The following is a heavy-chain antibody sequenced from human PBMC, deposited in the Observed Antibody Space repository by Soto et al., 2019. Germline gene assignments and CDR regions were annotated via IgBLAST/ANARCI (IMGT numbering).Heavy chain of an antibody. J-gene: IGHJ3*02. V-gene: IGHV3-9*01. Sequence: GGSLRLSCAASGFTFDDYAMHWVRQAPGKGLEWVSGISWNSGSIGYADSVKGRFTISRNNAKNSLYLQMNSLRAEDTALYYCAKDMGPEDIPDIAVAGRLAFDIWGQGTMVTVSS. CDR1: GFTFDDYA. CDR3: AKDMGPEDIPDIAVAGRLAFDI. CDR2: ISWNSGSI. D-gene: IGHD6-19*01.